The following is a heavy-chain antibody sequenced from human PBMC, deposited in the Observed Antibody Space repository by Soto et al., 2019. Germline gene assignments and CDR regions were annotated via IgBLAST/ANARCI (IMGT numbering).Heavy chain of an antibody. J-gene: IGHJ6*02. Sequence: SVKVSCKASGGTFSSYAISWVRQAPGQGLEWMGGIIPIFGTANYTQKFQGRVTITADESTSTAYMELSSLRSEDTAVYYCARDPAHCSGGSRYYYYGMDVWGQGTTVTVSS. CDR2: IIPIFGTA. V-gene: IGHV1-69*13. CDR3: ARDPAHCSGGSRYYYYGMDV. CDR1: GGTFSSYA. D-gene: IGHD2-15*01.